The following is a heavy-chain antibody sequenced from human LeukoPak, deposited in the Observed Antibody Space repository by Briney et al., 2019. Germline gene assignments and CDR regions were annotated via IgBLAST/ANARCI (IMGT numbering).Heavy chain of an antibody. V-gene: IGHV3-33*01. CDR1: GFSFSSYG. CDR3: ASSGYYDSSIFDY. Sequence: GGSLRLSCAASGFSFSSYGMHWVRQAPGKGLEWVAVIWYDGSNKNYADSVKGRFTISRVNSKNMLYLQMNSLRPEDTAVYYCASSGYYDSSIFDYWGQGTLVTVSS. J-gene: IGHJ4*02. CDR2: IWYDGSNK. D-gene: IGHD3-22*01.